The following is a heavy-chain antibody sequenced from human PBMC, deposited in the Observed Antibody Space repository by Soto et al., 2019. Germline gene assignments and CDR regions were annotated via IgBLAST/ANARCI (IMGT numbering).Heavy chain of an antibody. Sequence: SETLSLTCSVSGFAISRGYYWSWVRQPPGKGLEWIGSIYPSVSSYHNPSLATRLGLSIDASKNQFTLNLTSVTAADTALYFCAREKVGTTFFDTWGQGIQVNVSS. D-gene: IGHD2-21*02. CDR3: AREKVGTTFFDT. CDR1: GFAISRGYY. CDR2: IYPSVSS. V-gene: IGHV4-38-2*02. J-gene: IGHJ4*02.